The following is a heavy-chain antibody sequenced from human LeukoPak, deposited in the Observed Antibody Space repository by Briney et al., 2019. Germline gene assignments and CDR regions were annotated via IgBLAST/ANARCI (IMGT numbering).Heavy chain of an antibody. CDR3: ARTGIAARPTVWFDP. CDR1: GGSISSGGYS. J-gene: IGHJ5*02. D-gene: IGHD6-6*01. CDR2: IYHSGST. V-gene: IGHV4-30-2*01. Sequence: ASETLSLTCTVSGGSISSGGYSWSWIRQPPGKGLEWIGYIYHSGSTYYNPSLKSRVTISVDRSKNQFSLKLSSVTAADTAVYYCARTGIAARPTVWFDPWGQGTLVTVSS.